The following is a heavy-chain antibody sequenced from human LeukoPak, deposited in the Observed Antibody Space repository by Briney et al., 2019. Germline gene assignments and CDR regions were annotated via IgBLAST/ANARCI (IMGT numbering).Heavy chain of an antibody. J-gene: IGHJ4*02. CDR2: IIPILGIA. V-gene: IGHV1-69*04. CDR1: GGTFSSYA. CDR3: ARQMIVGFLDY. Sequence: ASVKVSCKASGGTFSSYAISWVRQAPGQGLEWMGRIIPILGIANYAQKFQGRVTITADKSTSTAYMELSSLRSEDTAVYYCARQMIVGFLDYWGQGTLVTVSS. D-gene: IGHD3-22*01.